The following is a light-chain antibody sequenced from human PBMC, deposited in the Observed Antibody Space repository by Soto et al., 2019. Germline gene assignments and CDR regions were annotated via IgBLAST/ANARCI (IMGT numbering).Light chain of an antibody. J-gene: IGKJ1*01. V-gene: IGKV1-5*01. CDR3: HQYTNYPWT. CDR2: DVS. Sequence: DIQMTQSPPTLSASVGDRVTITCRASQSISSWLAWYQQRPGKAPNLLIYDVSSLESGFPSRFSGSGSGTEFTLTISSLQTDDFATYYCHQYTNYPWTFGQGTNVEIK. CDR1: QSISSW.